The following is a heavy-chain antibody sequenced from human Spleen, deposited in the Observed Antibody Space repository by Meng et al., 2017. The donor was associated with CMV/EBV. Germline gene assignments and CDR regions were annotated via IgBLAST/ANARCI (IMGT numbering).Heavy chain of an antibody. V-gene: IGHV1-46*03. D-gene: IGHD6-19*01. CDR3: ALYSSGWYP. Sequence: ASVKVSCKASGGTFSSYALSWVRQAPGQGLEWMGIINPSGGSTNYAQKFQGRVTMTRDTSTSTVYLELNSLKSEDTAVYYCALYSSGWYPWGQGTLVTVSS. J-gene: IGHJ5*02. CDR1: GGTFSSYA. CDR2: INPSGGST.